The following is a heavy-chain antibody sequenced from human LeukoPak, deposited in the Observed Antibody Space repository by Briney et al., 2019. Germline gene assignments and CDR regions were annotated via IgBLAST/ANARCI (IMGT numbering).Heavy chain of an antibody. CDR2: IKQDGSEK. D-gene: IGHD2-21*02. V-gene: IGHV3-7*01. J-gene: IGHJ4*02. CDR1: GFTFSSYW. CDR3: ARGGQVVVTAIPGYFDY. Sequence: GGSLRLSCAASGFTFSSYWMSWVRQAPGKGLEGVANIKQDGSEKYYVDSVKGRFTISRDNAKNSLYLQMNSLRAEDTAVYYCARGGQVVVTAIPGYFDYWGQGTLVTVSS.